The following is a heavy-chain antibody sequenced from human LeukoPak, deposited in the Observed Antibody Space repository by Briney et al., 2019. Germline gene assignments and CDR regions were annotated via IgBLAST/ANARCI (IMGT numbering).Heavy chain of an antibody. J-gene: IGHJ4*02. CDR2: ISGSGGST. CDR1: GFTFSSYA. D-gene: IGHD2-15*01. CDR3: VKSQSDLVVVAATPYYFDY. V-gene: IGHV3-23*01. Sequence: GGSLRLSCAASGFTFSSYAMSWVRQAPGKGLEWVSAISGSGGSTYYADSVKGRFTISRDNSKNTLYLQMNSLRAEDTAVYYCVKSQSDLVVVAATPYYFDYWGQGTLVTVSS.